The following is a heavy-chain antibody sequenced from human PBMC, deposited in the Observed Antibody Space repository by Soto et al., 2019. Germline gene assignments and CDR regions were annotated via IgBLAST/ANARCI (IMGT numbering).Heavy chain of an antibody. V-gene: IGHV3-23*01. CDR2: INRGGGP. Sequence: GWSLRLSCATSGFTFNNYSMSWVRQAPGKGLEWVSSINRGGGPYYADSVKGRFTISRDNSKNMLYLRMNSLRADDTAVYFCARADGPLPVTLLGFWGQGTLVTVSS. J-gene: IGHJ4*02. CDR1: GFTFNNYS. D-gene: IGHD5-18*01. CDR3: ARADGPLPVTLLGF.